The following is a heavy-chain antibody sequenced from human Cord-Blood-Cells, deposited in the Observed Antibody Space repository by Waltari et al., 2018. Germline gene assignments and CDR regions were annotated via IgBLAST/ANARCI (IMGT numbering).Heavy chain of an antibody. D-gene: IGHD4-17*01. V-gene: IGHV1-69*01. Sequence: QVQLVQSGAEVKKPGSSGKVSCKASGGTFSSYAISWVRQAPGQGLEWMGGIIPIFGTANYAQKIQGRVTSTADESTSTAYRELSSLRSEDTAVYYCARDDYGGNYYFDYWGQGTLVTVSS. CDR1: GGTFSSYA. CDR3: ARDDYGGNYYFDY. CDR2: IIPIFGTA. J-gene: IGHJ4*02.